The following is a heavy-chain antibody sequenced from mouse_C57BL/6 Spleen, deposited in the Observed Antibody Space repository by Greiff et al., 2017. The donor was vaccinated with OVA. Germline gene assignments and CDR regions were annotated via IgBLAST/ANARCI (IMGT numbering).Heavy chain of an antibody. CDR3: ARRSRGWYFDD. Sequence: QVKLQQPGAELVRPGSSVKLSCKASGYTFTSYWMPWVQQRPIKGLEWIGNIDHSVSDIHYNQKLKDQATLTVDNSSSTAYLQLSGLTSEDSAVYYCARRSRGWYFDDWGKGTTLTVSS. J-gene: IGHJ2*01. CDR2: IDHSVSDI. V-gene: IGHV1-52*01. CDR1: GYTFTSYW. D-gene: IGHD1-2*01.